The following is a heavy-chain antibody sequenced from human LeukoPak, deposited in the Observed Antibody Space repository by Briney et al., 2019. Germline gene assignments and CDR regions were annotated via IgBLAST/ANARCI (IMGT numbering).Heavy chain of an antibody. CDR2: IYPRDGST. CDR3: ARDVGGMDV. CDR1: GYTFTSNY. Sequence: ASVKVSCKASGYTFTSNYIHWVRQAPGQGLEWMGMIYPRDGSTSYAQKFQGRVTMTRDTSTSTVYMEPSSLRSEDTAVYYCARDVGGMDVWGQGTTVTVSS. V-gene: IGHV1-46*01. J-gene: IGHJ6*02.